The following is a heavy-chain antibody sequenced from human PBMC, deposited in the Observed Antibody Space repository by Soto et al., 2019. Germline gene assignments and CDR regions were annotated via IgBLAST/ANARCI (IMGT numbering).Heavy chain of an antibody. V-gene: IGHV4-59*08. CDR1: GGSISSYY. Sequence: QVQLQESGPGLVKPSETLSLTCTVSGGSISSYYWSWIRQPPGKGLEWIGYIYYSGSTNYNPSLKSRVTISVDTSKNQFSLKLSSVTAADTAVYYCASLRYGDHWYFDLWGRGTLVTVSS. CDR2: IYYSGST. D-gene: IGHD4-17*01. CDR3: ASLRYGDHWYFDL. J-gene: IGHJ2*01.